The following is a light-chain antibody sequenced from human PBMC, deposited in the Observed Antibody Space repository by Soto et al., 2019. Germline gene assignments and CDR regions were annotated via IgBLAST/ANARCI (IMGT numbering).Light chain of an antibody. CDR1: QSISNY. CDR2: AAS. V-gene: IGKV1-39*01. J-gene: IGKJ4*01. Sequence: DIQMTQSPSSLSASVGDRVTITCRASQSISNYLNWYQQKPGKAPKFLISAASSLQSGVPSRFSGSGSGTEFTLSISSLQPEDFATYYCQQTYSTPLTFGGGTKV. CDR3: QQTYSTPLT.